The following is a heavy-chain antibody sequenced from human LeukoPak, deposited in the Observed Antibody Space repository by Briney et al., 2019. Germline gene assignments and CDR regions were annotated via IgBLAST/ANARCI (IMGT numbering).Heavy chain of an antibody. J-gene: IGHJ5*02. D-gene: IGHD3-22*01. V-gene: IGHV1-8*01. CDR1: GHSFTTYD. CDR3: ARIFVDSSGYFYYWFDP. Sequence: ASVKVSCKASGHSFTTYDINWVRQAPGQGLEWMGWMNPNSGNAGYAQKFQGRVTMTRNTSITTAYMELSSLRSEDTAVYYCARIFVDSSGYFYYWFDPWGQGTLVTVSS. CDR2: MNPNSGNA.